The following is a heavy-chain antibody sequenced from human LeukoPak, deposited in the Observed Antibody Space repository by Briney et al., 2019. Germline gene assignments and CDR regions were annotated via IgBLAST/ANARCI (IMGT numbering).Heavy chain of an antibody. V-gene: IGHV3-23*01. CDR1: GFTFSNYA. CDR2: ISGSGATR. Sequence: GGSLRLSCVASGFTFSNYAMSWVRQAPGKGLEWVSGISGSGATRYYADSVKGRFTISRDNAKNSLYLQMNSLRAEDTAVYYCARDPRWGQGTLVTVSS. J-gene: IGHJ4*02. CDR3: ARDPR.